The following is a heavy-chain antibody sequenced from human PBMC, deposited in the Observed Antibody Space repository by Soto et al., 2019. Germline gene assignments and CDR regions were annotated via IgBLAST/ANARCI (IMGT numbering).Heavy chain of an antibody. CDR3: ARVYYAFWSGYFAWFDP. D-gene: IGHD3-3*01. J-gene: IGHJ5*02. CDR1: GGSIISGGYY. Sequence: QVQLQESGPGLVKPSQTLSLTCTVSGGSIISGGYYWSGIRQHPGQGLEWIGYIYYSGSTCYNPSLMRRVTVSVAPSKNQFSLKLSSVTAADTAVYYCARVYYAFWSGYFAWFDPWGQGTLVTVSS. V-gene: IGHV4-31*03. CDR2: IYYSGST.